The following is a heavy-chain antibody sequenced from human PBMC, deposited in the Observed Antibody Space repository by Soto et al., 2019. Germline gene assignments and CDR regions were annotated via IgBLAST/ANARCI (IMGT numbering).Heavy chain of an antibody. CDR3: ARVKWMVRETNPLFDY. J-gene: IGHJ4*02. CDR1: GLTFSDYY. Sequence: GGSLRLSCAASGLTFSDYYMSWIRQAPGKGLEWVSYISSSSSYTNYAHSVKGRFTISRDNAKNSLYLQMNSLRAEDTAVYYCARVKWMVRETNPLFDYWGQGTLVTVSS. CDR2: ISSSSSYT. D-gene: IGHD3-10*01. V-gene: IGHV3-11*06.